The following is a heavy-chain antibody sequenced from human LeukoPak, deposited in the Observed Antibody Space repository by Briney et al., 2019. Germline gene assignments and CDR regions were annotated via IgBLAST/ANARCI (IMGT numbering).Heavy chain of an antibody. Sequence: SETQSLTCAVYGGSFSGYYWSWIRQPPGKGLEWIGEINHSGSTNYNPSLKSRVTISVDTSKNQFSLKLSSVTAADTAVYYCARHFVRGYCSSTSCRNWFDPWGQGTLVTVSS. J-gene: IGHJ5*02. D-gene: IGHD2-2*01. CDR3: ARHFVRGYCSSTSCRNWFDP. CDR1: GGSFSGYY. V-gene: IGHV4-34*01. CDR2: INHSGST.